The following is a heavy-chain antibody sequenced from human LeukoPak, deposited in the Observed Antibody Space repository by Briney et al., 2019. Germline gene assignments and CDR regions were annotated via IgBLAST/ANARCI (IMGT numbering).Heavy chain of an antibody. D-gene: IGHD4-17*01. CDR2: INAGNGNT. CDR1: GYTFTSYA. J-gene: IGHJ4*02. CDR3: ARAGTTVTDFDY. V-gene: IGHV1-3*01. Sequence: ASVKVSCKASGYTFTSYAMHWVRQAPGQRLEWMGWINAGNGNTKYSQTFQGRVAITRDTSASTAYRELSSLRSEDTAVYYCARAGTTVTDFDYWGQGTLVTVAS.